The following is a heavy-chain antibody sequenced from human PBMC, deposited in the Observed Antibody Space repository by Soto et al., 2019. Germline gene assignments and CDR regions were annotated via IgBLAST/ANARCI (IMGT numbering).Heavy chain of an antibody. CDR3: ARDGAVAQYYFDY. CDR2: IIPILGIA. V-gene: IGHV1-69*08. J-gene: IGHJ4*02. D-gene: IGHD6-19*01. Sequence: QVQLVQSGAEVKKPGSSVKVSCKASGGTFSSYTISWVRQAPGQGLEWMGRIIPILGIANYAQKFQGRVTITADKSTTTAYMELSSLRSEGTAVYYCARDGAVAQYYFDYWGQGTLFTVSS. CDR1: GGTFSSYT.